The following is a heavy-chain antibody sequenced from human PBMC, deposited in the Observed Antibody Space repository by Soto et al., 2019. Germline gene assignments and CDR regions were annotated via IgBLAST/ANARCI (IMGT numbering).Heavy chain of an antibody. CDR3: ARALYGREKYYFDY. J-gene: IGHJ4*02. CDR2: IWYDGSNK. Sequence: PGGSLRLSCAASGFTFSYYGLHWVRQAPGKGLEWVAVIWYDGSNKCYGDSVKGRFTISRDNSKNTLYLQMNSLRAEDTAMYYCARALYGREKYYFDYWGQGTLVTVSS. D-gene: IGHD3-10*01. CDR1: GFTFSYYG. V-gene: IGHV3-33*01.